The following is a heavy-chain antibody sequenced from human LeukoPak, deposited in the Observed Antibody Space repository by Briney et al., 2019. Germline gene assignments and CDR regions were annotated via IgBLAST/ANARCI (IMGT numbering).Heavy chain of an antibody. CDR2: IYYSGST. CDR1: GGSISSSSYY. CDR3: ARDRWSRVVAEWFDP. Sequence: PSETLSLTCTVSGGSISSSSYYWGWIRQPPGKGLEWIGSIYYSGSTYYNPSLKSRVTISVDTSKNQFSLKLSSVTAADTAVYFCARDRWSRVVAEWFDPWGQGTLVTASS. V-gene: IGHV4-39*07. D-gene: IGHD2-15*01. J-gene: IGHJ5*02.